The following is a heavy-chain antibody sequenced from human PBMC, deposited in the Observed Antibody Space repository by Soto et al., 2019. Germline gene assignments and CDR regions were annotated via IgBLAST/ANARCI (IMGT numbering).Heavy chain of an antibody. J-gene: IGHJ4*02. CDR2: IYYSGST. V-gene: IGHV4-31*03. Sequence: SETLSLTCTVSGGSIRSGGYSWNWVRQLPGKGLEWIGYIYYSGSTYYNPSLESRVTISVALSKNQFSPKLSSVTAADTAVYYCARASELGRRIQYFDYWGQGTQVTVSS. CDR3: ARASELGRRIQYFDY. CDR1: GGSIRSGGYS. D-gene: IGHD3-3*02.